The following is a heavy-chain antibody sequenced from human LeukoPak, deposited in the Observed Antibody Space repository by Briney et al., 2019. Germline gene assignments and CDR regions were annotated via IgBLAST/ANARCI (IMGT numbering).Heavy chain of an antibody. V-gene: IGHV3-30-3*01. CDR1: GFTFSSYT. Sequence: PGRSLRLSCAAPGFTFSSYTMHWVRQAPGKGLEWVAVISYDGSNKNYADSVKGRFTISRDNSKNTLYLQMNSLRVEDTAAYYCARGPLYDLDDAFDIWGQGTMVTVSS. CDR2: ISYDGSNK. D-gene: IGHD3/OR15-3a*01. J-gene: IGHJ3*02. CDR3: ARGPLYDLDDAFDI.